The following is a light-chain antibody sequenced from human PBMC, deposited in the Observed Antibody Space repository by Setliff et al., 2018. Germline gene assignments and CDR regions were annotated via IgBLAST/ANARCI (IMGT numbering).Light chain of an antibody. CDR1: SRDVGGYDF. J-gene: IGLJ2*01. Sequence: QSALPQPAAVSGPPGQSIAISCSGSSRDVGGYDFVSWYQQHPGKAPKLLIYEVIKRPSGVSDRFSGSKSGNTASLTISGLQAEDEADYYCLSYTSETTHALFGGGTKVTVL. V-gene: IGLV2-14*03. CDR3: LSYTSETTHAL. CDR2: EVI.